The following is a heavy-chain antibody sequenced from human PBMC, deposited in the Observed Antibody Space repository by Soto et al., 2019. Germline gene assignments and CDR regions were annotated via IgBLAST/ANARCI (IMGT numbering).Heavy chain of an antibody. CDR3: AREVATKEGADGMDV. V-gene: IGHV1-2*04. CDR2: INPKSGGT. Sequence: QVQLVQSGAEVKKPGASVKVSCKASGYTFSAYYMHWVRQAPGQGLEWMGWINPKSGGTNYAQNFQGWVTMTGDTSTSTGYMELGRLKCDDTAVYYCAREVATKEGADGMDVWGQGTTVTVSS. J-gene: IGHJ6*02. CDR1: GYTFSAYY. D-gene: IGHD5-12*01.